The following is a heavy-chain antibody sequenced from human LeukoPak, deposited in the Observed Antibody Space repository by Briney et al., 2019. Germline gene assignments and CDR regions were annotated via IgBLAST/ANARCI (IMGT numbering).Heavy chain of an antibody. J-gene: IGHJ4*02. V-gene: IGHV4-59*12. CDR2: IYYSGST. D-gene: IGHD5-24*01. CDR1: GGSISSYY. Sequence: SETLSLTCTVSGGSISSYYWSWIRQPPGKGLEWIGYIYYSGSTNYNPSLKSRVTISVDTSKNQFSLKLSSVTAADTAVYYCARESQEKYYFDYWGQGTLVIVSS. CDR3: ARESQEKYYFDY.